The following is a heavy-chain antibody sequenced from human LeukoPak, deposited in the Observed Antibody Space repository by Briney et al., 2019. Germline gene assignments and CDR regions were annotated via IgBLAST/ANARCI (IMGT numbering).Heavy chain of an antibody. CDR3: ARFRLTVSTYAHLDY. CDR1: GFTFSDYY. V-gene: IGHV3-11*01. J-gene: IGHJ4*02. Sequence: PGGSLRLSCAASGFTFSDYYMSWIRQAPGKGLEGVSYISSSGSTIDYADSVKGRSTISRDNANNSLYLQMNSLRAEDTAVYYCARFRLTVSTYAHLDYWGQGTLVTVSS. CDR2: ISSSGSTI. D-gene: IGHD4-17*01.